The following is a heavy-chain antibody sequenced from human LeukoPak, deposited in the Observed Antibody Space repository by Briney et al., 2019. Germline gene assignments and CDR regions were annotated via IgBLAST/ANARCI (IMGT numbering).Heavy chain of an antibody. CDR2: IKPNSGGA. CDR1: AYTFTGYY. J-gene: IGHJ5*02. V-gene: IGHV1-2*02. CDR3: ARDPGAMDQLPYNWFDP. D-gene: IGHD5-18*01. Sequence: ASVKVSCKASAYTFTGYYIHWVRQAPGQGLESMGWIKPNSGGANYAQKFQGRVTMNWDTSNSPPYMKSSRLRSDDTAAYYCARDPGAMDQLPYNWFDPWGQGTLVTVSS.